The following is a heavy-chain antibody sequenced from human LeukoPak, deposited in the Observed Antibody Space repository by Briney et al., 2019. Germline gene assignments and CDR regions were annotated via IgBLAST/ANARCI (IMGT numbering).Heavy chain of an antibody. CDR1: GYTLTELS. V-gene: IGHV1-46*01. J-gene: IGHJ4*02. Sequence: ASVKVSCKVSGYTLTELSMHWVRQAPGQGLEWMGIINPSGGSTSYAQKFQGRVTMTRDTSTSTVYMELSSLRSEDTAVYYCARDLAVAGTSDFDYWGQGTLVTVSS. D-gene: IGHD6-19*01. CDR3: ARDLAVAGTSDFDY. CDR2: INPSGGST.